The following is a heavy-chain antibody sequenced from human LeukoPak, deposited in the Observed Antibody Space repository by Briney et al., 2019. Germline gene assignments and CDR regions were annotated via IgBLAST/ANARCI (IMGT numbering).Heavy chain of an antibody. CDR2: ISGSGGST. D-gene: IGHD1-26*01. V-gene: IGHV3-23*01. CDR3: ARDGHSRSYGFDY. CDR1: GFTFSSYA. Sequence: GGSLRLSCAASGFTFSSYAMSWVRQAPGKGLEWVSAISGSGGSTYYADSVKGRFTISRDNSKNTLYLQMNSLRAEDTAVYYCARDGHSRSYGFDYWGQGTLVTVSS. J-gene: IGHJ4*02.